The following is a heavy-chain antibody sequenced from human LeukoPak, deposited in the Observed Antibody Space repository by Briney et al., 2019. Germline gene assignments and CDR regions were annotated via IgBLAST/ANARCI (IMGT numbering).Heavy chain of an antibody. CDR3: ARRNMVRGAKVSVWFDP. CDR1: GGSISSSSYY. V-gene: IGHV4-39*01. Sequence: PSETLSLTCTVSGGSISSSSYYWGWIRQPPGKGLEWIGSIYYSGSTYYNPSLKSRVTISVDTSKNQFSLKLSSVTAADTAVYYCARRNMVRGAKVSVWFDPWGQGTLVTVSS. CDR2: IYYSGST. J-gene: IGHJ5*02. D-gene: IGHD3-10*01.